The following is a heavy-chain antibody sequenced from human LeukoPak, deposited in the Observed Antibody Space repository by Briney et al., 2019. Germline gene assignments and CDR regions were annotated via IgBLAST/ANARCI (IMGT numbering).Heavy chain of an antibody. Sequence: SETLSLTCTVSGGSISSGGYYWSWIRQHPGKGLEWIGYIYYSGSTYYNPSLKSRVTISVDTSKNQFSLKLSSVTAADTAVYYCARARELLRAFDYWGQGTLVTVSS. D-gene: IGHD1-26*01. V-gene: IGHV4-31*03. CDR2: IYYSGST. CDR3: ARARELLRAFDY. CDR1: GGSISSGGYY. J-gene: IGHJ4*02.